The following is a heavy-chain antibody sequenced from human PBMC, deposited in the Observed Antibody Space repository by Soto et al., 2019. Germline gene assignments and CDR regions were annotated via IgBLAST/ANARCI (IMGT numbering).Heavy chain of an antibody. J-gene: IGHJ4*02. CDR2: INPSGGHT. Sequence: QVQLMQSGAEVKKPGASVKVSCKASGNTFTNYYIHWVRQAPGQELEWMGTINPSGGHTTYSQNFLGRVTITRDTSTSTLYMELTSLTSDDTAVYYCARGGHVVVVTAAFDYWGQGTLVTVSS. D-gene: IGHD2-21*02. V-gene: IGHV1-46*01. CDR1: GNTFTNYY. CDR3: ARGGHVVVVTAAFDY.